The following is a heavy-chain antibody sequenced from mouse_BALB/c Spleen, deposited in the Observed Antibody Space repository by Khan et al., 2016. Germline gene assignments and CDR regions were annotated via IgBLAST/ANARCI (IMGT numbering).Heavy chain of an antibody. D-gene: IGHD4-1*01. V-gene: IGHV3-2*02. CDR1: GYSITSDYA. Sequence: EVKLEESGPGLVKPSQSLSLTCTVTGYSITSDYAWNWIRQFPGNKLEWMGYISYSGSTSYNPSLKSRISITRDTSKNQFFLQLNSVTTEDTATYYCARGGSGTDCWGQGTTLTVSS. CDR2: ISYSGST. J-gene: IGHJ2*01. CDR3: ARGGSGTDC.